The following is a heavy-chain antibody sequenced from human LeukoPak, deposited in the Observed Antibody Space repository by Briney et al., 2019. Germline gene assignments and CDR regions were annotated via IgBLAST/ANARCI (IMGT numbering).Heavy chain of an antibody. Sequence: GESLKISCKGSGYDFSSYWIVWVRRMPGKGLELMGIMYPRDSDIRYSPSFQGQVTISADKSSSTAYLQWSSLKASDSAVYYCARHEASSIWSYAMDVWGQGTTVTVSS. V-gene: IGHV5-51*01. CDR3: ARHEASSIWSYAMDV. CDR2: MYPRDSDI. D-gene: IGHD6-13*01. CDR1: GYDFSSYW. J-gene: IGHJ6*02.